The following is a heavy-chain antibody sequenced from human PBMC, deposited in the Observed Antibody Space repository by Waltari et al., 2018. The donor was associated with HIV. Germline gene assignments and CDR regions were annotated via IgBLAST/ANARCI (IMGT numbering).Heavy chain of an antibody. CDR1: GFTFRSCA. CDR2: IRGSGGST. J-gene: IGHJ6*02. CDR3: ARVITMTYYYYGRDV. V-gene: IGHV3-23*01. D-gene: IGHD3-22*01. Sequence: EVQLLESGGGLVQPGGSLRLSCAASGFTFRSCAMSWVRQAPGKGLEWVSAIRGSGGSTYYADSVKGRFTISRDNAKNTRYLQMNSLGAEDTAVYYCARVITMTYYYYGRDVWGQGTTVTVSS.